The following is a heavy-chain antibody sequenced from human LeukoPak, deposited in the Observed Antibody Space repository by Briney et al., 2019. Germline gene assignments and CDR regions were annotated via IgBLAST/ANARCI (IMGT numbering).Heavy chain of an antibody. J-gene: IGHJ5*02. CDR2: IYYSGST. Sequence: SQTLSLTCTVSGGSISSGDYYWSWIRQPPGKGLEWIGYIYYSGSTYYNPSLKSRVTISVDRSKNQFSLKLSSVTAADTAVYYCARGRGYYDSSGYNNWFDPWGQGTLVTVSS. CDR1: GGSISSGDYY. CDR3: ARGRGYYDSSGYNNWFDP. V-gene: IGHV4-30-4*01. D-gene: IGHD3-22*01.